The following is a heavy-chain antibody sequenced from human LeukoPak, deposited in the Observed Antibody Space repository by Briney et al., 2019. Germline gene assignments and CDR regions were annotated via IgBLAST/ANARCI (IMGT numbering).Heavy chain of an antibody. V-gene: IGHV4-59*01. J-gene: IGHJ6*02. CDR1: GGSISSYY. D-gene: IGHD6-19*01. CDR3: ARARNSSGWYEGPYYYYYGMDV. Sequence: SETLSLTCTVSGGSISSYYWSWLRQPPGKGLEWIGYIYYSGSTNYNPSLKSRVTISVDTSKNQFSLKLSSVTAADTAVYYCARARNSSGWYEGPYYYYYGMDVWGQGTTVTVSS. CDR2: IYYSGST.